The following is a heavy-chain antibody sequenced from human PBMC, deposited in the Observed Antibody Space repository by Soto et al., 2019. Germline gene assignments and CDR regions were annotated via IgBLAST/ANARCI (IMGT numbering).Heavy chain of an antibody. CDR2: ISSSSSTI. CDR3: AKFGDIVVVPAAQAAFDI. CDR1: GFTFSSYS. Sequence: GGSLRLSCAASGFTFSSYSMNWVRQAPGKGLEWVSYISSSSSTIYYADSVKGRFTISRDNAKNSLYLQMNSLRAEDTAVYYCAKFGDIVVVPAAQAAFDIWGQGTMVTVSS. J-gene: IGHJ3*02. V-gene: IGHV3-48*01. D-gene: IGHD2-2*01.